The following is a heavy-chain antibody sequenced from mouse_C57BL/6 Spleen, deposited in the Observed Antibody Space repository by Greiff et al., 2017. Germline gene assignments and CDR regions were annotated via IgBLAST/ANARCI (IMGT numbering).Heavy chain of an antibody. V-gene: IGHV1-50*01. CDR1: GYTFTSYW. CDR2: IDPSDSYT. D-gene: IGHD1-1*01. Sequence: QVQLQQPGAELVKPGASVKLSCKASGYTFTSYWMQWVNQRPGQGLEWIGEIDPSDSYTNYNQKFKGKAALTVDTSSSTAYMQLSSLTSEDSAVYYCARMETTVVKGYFDYWGQGTTLTVSS. J-gene: IGHJ2*01. CDR3: ARMETTVVKGYFDY.